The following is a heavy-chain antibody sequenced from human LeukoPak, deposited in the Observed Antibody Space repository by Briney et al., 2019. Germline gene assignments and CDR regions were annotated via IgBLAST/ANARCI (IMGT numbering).Heavy chain of an antibody. V-gene: IGHV5-51*01. CDR2: IYPGDSDT. J-gene: IGHJ4*02. CDR3: ARRELGILYYFDY. Sequence: GESLKISCKGSGYSFTSYWIGWVRQMPGKGLEWMGIIYPGDSDTRYSPSFQGQVTISADKSINTAYLQWSSLKASDAAIYYCARRELGILYYFDYWGQGTLVTVSS. D-gene: IGHD7-27*01. CDR1: GYSFTSYW.